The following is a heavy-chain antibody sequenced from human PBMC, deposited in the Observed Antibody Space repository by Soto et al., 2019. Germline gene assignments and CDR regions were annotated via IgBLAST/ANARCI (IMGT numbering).Heavy chain of an antibody. CDR2: ISGDGRST. J-gene: IGHJ5*02. D-gene: IGHD1-20*01. CDR1: GFTFDNYW. CDR3: ARDQPITFDH. Sequence: EVQLVESGGELVQPGGSLRLSCGGSGFTFDNYWMHWVRQAPGTGLVWVARISGDGRSTYYADSVKGRFTISRDTANNTLYLQMSSLRAEDTAVYFCARDQPITFDHWGQVTLVTVAS. V-gene: IGHV3-74*01.